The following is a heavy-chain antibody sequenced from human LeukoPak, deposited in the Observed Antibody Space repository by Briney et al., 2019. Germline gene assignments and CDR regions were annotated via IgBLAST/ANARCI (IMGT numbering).Heavy chain of an antibody. CDR1: GGSFSGYH. J-gene: IGHJ4*02. CDR3: ARGRGGSWLRTEYYFDY. CDR2: INHSGST. Sequence: SETLSLTCAVYGGSFSGYHWSWIRQPPGKGLEWIGEINHSGSTNYNPSLKSRVTISVDTSKNQFSLKLSSVTAADTAVYYCARGRGGSWLRTEYYFDYWGQGTLVTVSA. D-gene: IGHD5-12*01. V-gene: IGHV4-34*01.